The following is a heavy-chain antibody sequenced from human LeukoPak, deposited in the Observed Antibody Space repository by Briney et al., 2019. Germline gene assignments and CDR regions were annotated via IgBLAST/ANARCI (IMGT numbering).Heavy chain of an antibody. V-gene: IGHV3-48*02. CDR1: GFTFTTYN. CDR2: ISPSSSTI. CDR3: ARDLSGWYTFDY. Sequence: GGSLRLSCAASGFTFTTYNMNWVRQAPGKGLEWISYISPSSSTIYYADSVKGRFTVSRDNAKNSLYLQMNSLRDEDTAVYYCARDLSGWYTFDYWGQGTLVTVSS. D-gene: IGHD6-19*01. J-gene: IGHJ4*02.